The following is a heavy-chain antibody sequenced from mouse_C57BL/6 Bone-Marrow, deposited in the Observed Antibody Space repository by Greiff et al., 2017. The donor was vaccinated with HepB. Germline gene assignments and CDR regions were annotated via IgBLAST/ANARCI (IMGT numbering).Heavy chain of an antibody. J-gene: IGHJ2*01. V-gene: IGHV5-4*01. CDR2: ISDGGSYT. Sequence: EVQVVESGGGLVKPGGSLKLSCAASGFTFSSYAMSWVRQTPEKRLEWVATISDGGSYTYYPDNVKGRFTISRDNAKNNLYLQMSHLKSEDTAMYYCARDGGPYWGQGTTLTVSS. CDR1: GFTFSSYA. CDR3: ARDGGPY.